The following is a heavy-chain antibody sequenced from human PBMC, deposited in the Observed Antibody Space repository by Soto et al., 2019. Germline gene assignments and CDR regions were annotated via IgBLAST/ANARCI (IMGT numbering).Heavy chain of an antibody. J-gene: IGHJ5*02. D-gene: IGHD1-20*01. CDR1: KFTFSSYS. V-gene: IGHV3-30-3*01. CDR3: ARTALRRPITASGDFDP. CDR2: ISYNGINK. Sequence: QVQLVESGGGMVQPGRSQRLSCAASKFTFSSYSMHWVRQAPGKGLEWVAVISYNGINKFYADSVKGRFTISRDNSKSILYLQMNSLRAEDTAVYYCARTALRRPITASGDFDPWGQGTLVIVSS.